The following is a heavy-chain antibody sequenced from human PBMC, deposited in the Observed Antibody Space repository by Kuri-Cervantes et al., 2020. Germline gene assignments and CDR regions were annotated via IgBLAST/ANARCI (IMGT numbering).Heavy chain of an antibody. V-gene: IGHV1-2*02. CDR1: GYTFTDYY. Sequence: ASVKVSCKASGYTFTDYYIHWVRQAPGQGLEWMGWINPNNGGTKYAQKFQGRVTLTRDTSISTAYMELSGLRSDDTAVYYCAREGAWELLGEPFDYWGQGTLVTVSS. D-gene: IGHD1-26*01. J-gene: IGHJ4*02. CDR2: INPNNGGT. CDR3: AREGAWELLGEPFDY.